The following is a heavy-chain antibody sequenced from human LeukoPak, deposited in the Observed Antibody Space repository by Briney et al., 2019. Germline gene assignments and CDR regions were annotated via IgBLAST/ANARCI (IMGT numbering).Heavy chain of an antibody. CDR1: GGTFSSYA. Sequence: SCKASGGTFSSYAMHWVRQAPGKGLEWVAVISYDGSNKYYADSVKGRFTISRDSSKNTLYLQMNSLRAEDTAVYYCARRTYDFFYYYYYGMDVWGQGTTVTVSS. D-gene: IGHD3-3*01. J-gene: IGHJ6*02. CDR3: ARRTYDFFYYYYYGMDV. CDR2: ISYDGSNK. V-gene: IGHV3-30-3*01.